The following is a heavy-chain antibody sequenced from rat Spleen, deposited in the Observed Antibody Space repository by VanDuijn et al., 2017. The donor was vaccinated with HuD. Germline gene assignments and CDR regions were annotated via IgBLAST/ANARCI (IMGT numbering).Heavy chain of an antibody. J-gene: IGHJ2*01. CDR3: AVAGYGY. Sequence: EVQLVESGGGLVQPGRSLKLSCAASGFTFSDYYMAWVRQAPKKGLEWVASISPSGGSTSYRDSVKGRFTISRDNAENTAYLQMNSLWSEDTATYYCAVAGYGYWGQGVVVTVSS. CDR2: ISPSGGST. D-gene: IGHD4-3*01. V-gene: IGHV5-19*01. CDR1: GFTFSDYY.